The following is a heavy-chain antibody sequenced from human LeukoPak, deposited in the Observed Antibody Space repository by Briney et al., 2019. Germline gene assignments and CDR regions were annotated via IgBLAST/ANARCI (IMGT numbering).Heavy chain of an antibody. CDR1: GGSFSGYY. D-gene: IGHD6-19*01. CDR2: IYHSGST. Sequence: SETLSLTCAVYGGSFSGYYWSWIRQPPGKGLEWIGSIYHSGSTYYNPSLKSRVTISVDTSKNQFSLKLSSVTAADTAVYYCARASSSGLYYYYYYMDVWGKGTTVTVSS. V-gene: IGHV4-34*01. J-gene: IGHJ6*03. CDR3: ARASSSGLYYYYYYMDV.